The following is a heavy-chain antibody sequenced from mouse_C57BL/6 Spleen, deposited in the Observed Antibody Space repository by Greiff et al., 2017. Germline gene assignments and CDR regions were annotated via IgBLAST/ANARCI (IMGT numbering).Heavy chain of an antibody. Sequence: VQLQQPGAELVKPGASVKLSCKASGYTFTSYWMQWVKQRPGQGLEWIGEIDPSDSYTNYNQKFKGKATLTVDTSSSTAYMQISSLTSEDSAVYYCARGYYGSSLYYFDYWGQGTTLTVSS. CDR1: GYTFTSYW. V-gene: IGHV1-50*01. D-gene: IGHD1-1*01. J-gene: IGHJ2*01. CDR3: ARGYYGSSLYYFDY. CDR2: IDPSDSYT.